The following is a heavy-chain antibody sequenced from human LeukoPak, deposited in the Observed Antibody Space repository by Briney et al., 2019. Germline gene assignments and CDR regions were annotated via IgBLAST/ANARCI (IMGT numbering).Heavy chain of an antibody. Sequence: PSETLSLTCTVSGGSISNSYWSWVRQPAGKGLEWIGLISSEGTTNYNPSLKSRLTMSVDTSKNQFSLRLTSVTAADTAVYYCARDLTTPPYNWFDPWGQGTLVTVSS. D-gene: IGHD4/OR15-4a*01. CDR1: GGSISNSY. CDR2: ISSEGTT. CDR3: ARDLTTPPYNWFDP. V-gene: IGHV4-4*07. J-gene: IGHJ5*02.